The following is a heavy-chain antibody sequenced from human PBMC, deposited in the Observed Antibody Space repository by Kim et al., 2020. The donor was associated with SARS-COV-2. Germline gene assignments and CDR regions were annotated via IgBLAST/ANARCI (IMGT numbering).Heavy chain of an antibody. V-gene: IGHV3-7*03. Sequence: GGSLRLSCAASGFTFSTYWMSWVRQAPGKGLEWVANIKEDGSEKYYVDSVKGRYTILRDNAKNSLYLQMIGLRADDTAVYYCVRGRGFAHWGQGTLVT. D-gene: IGHD3-10*01. CDR2: IKEDGSEK. CDR3: VRGRGFAH. J-gene: IGHJ4*02. CDR1: GFTFSTYW.